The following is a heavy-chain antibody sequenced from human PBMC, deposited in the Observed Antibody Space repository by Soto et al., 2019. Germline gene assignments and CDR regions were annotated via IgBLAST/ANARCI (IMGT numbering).Heavy chain of an antibody. CDR2: ISYDGSNK. Sequence: GGSLRLSCAASGFTFSSYGMHWVRQAPGKGLEWVAVISYDGSNKYYADTVKGRFTISRDNSKNTLYLQMNSLRAEDTAVYYCAKDLDCSSTSCAPEYYYYGMDVWGQGTTVTVSS. V-gene: IGHV3-30*18. D-gene: IGHD2-2*01. J-gene: IGHJ6*02. CDR1: GFTFSSYG. CDR3: AKDLDCSSTSCAPEYYYYGMDV.